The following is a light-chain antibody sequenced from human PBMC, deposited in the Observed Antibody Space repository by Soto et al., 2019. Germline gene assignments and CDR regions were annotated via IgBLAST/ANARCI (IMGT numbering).Light chain of an antibody. CDR1: QDIGNF. CDR3: QQYNSYWT. CDR2: AAS. J-gene: IGKJ1*01. V-gene: IGKV1-27*01. Sequence: DIQMTQSPSSLSAFVGDRVTITCRASQDIGNFLAWYQQKPGKVPKLLIYAASTLQSGVPSRFSGSGSGTEFTLTISSLQPDDFATYYCQQYNSYWTFGQGTKVDI.